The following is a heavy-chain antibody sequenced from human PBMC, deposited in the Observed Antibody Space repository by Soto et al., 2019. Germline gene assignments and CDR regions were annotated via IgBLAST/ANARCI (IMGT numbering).Heavy chain of an antibody. J-gene: IGHJ4*02. Sequence: QVRLQESGPRLVRPSETLSLSCSVAGDSVRSRTHYWGWVRQAPGTGLEWIGNIFFSGGTYDNPSLMGRVTISVDASKNQFSLGLNSVTAADTAVYYCVRGKSLLTSYPDFWGQGTLVSVTS. D-gene: IGHD2-21*02. V-gene: IGHV4-39*02. CDR3: VRGKSLLTSYPDF. CDR1: GDSVRSRTHY. CDR2: IFFSGGT.